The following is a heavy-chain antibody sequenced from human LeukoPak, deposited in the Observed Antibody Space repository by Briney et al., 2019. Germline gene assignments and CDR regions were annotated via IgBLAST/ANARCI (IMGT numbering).Heavy chain of an antibody. CDR3: TTDPSTMIVVVTNWYFDL. D-gene: IGHD3-22*01. J-gene: IGHJ2*01. CDR2: VKSETNGGTT. Sequence: PGGSLRLFCSASGFTFSSVWMSWVRQAPGKGLEWVGRVKSETNGGTTDYAAPVKGRFTISRDDSKNTLYLQMSSLKTEDTAVYYCTTDPSTMIVVVTNWYFDLWGRGTLVTVSS. V-gene: IGHV3-15*01. CDR1: GFTFSSVW.